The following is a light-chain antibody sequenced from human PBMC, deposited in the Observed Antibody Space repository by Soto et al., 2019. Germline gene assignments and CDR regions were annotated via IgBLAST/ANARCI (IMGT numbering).Light chain of an antibody. J-gene: IGKJ4*01. CDR3: QQYHSTPLT. V-gene: IGKV4-1*01. CDR2: WAS. Sequence: DIVMTQSPDSLAVSLGERATINCKSSQSVLYSSNNKNYLAWYQQKPGQPPKLLIYWASTRESGVPDRFSGSGSGTDFTLTIGSLQAEDVAAYYCQQYHSTPLTFGGGTKVDIK. CDR1: QSVLYSSNNKNY.